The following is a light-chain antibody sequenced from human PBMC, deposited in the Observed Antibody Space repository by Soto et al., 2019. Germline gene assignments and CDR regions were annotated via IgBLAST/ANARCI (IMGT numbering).Light chain of an antibody. CDR3: EAWDDSLNGVV. Sequence: QSVLTQPPSVSETPGQRVTISCSGSRSNIGANPVNWYQHLPGKAPKLLIYYDDLMPSGVSARFSGSKSGTSASLAISGLQAEDEADYYCEAWDDSLNGVVFGGGTKLTVL. V-gene: IGLV1-36*01. CDR1: RSNIGANP. CDR2: YDD. J-gene: IGLJ2*01.